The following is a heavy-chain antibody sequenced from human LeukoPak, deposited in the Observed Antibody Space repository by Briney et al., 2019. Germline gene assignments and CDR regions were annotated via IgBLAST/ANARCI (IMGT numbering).Heavy chain of an antibody. Sequence: GGSLRLSCAASGFTFSSYGMHWVRQAPGKGLEWVAVIWYDGSNKYYADSVKGRFTISRDNSKNTLYLQMNSLRAEDTAVYYCARDLGWNGALDYWGQGTLVTVSS. J-gene: IGHJ4*02. V-gene: IGHV3-33*01. CDR3: ARDLGWNGALDY. CDR2: IWYDGSNK. D-gene: IGHD1-1*01. CDR1: GFTFSSYG.